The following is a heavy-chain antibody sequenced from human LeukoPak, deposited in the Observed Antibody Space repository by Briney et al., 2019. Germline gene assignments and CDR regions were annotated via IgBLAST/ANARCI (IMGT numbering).Heavy chain of an antibody. CDR1: GGSISSYY. CDR3: ARRVGVPNNWFDP. Sequence: SETLSLTCTVSGGSISSYYWSWIRQPPGKGLEWIGHIYYSGSTNYNPSLKSRVTISVDTSKNQFSLKLSSVTAADTAVYYCARRVGVPNNWFDPWGQGTLVTVSS. CDR2: IYYSGST. J-gene: IGHJ5*02. V-gene: IGHV4-59*01. D-gene: IGHD2-15*01.